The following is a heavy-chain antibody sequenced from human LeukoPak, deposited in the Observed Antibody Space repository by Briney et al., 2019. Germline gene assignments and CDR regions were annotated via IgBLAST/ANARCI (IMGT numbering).Heavy chain of an antibody. CDR1: GYTFTGYY. J-gene: IGHJ3*02. CDR2: INPNSGGT. CDR3: AKVMGSGQWLVEREDFDI. D-gene: IGHD6-19*01. Sequence: GASVKVSCKASGYTFTGYYIHWVRQAPGQALEWMGWINPNSGGTNYAQKFQGRVTMTRDTSISTAYMELSRLRSDDTAVYYCAKVMGSGQWLVEREDFDIWGQGTMVTVSS. V-gene: IGHV1-2*02.